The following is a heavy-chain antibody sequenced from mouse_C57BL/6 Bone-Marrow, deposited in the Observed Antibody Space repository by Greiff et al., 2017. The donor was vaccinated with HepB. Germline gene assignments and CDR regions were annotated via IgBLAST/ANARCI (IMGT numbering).Heavy chain of an antibody. CDR2: ISGGGGNT. D-gene: IGHD1-1*01. Sequence: EVQGVESGGGLVKPGGSLNLSCAASGFTFSSYTMSWVRQTPEKRLEWVATISGGGGNTYYPDSVKGRFTISRDNAKNTLYLQMSSLRSEDTALYYCASKFITTVVYWYFDVWGTGTTVTVSS. CDR1: GFTFSSYT. V-gene: IGHV5-9*01. J-gene: IGHJ1*03. CDR3: ASKFITTVVYWYFDV.